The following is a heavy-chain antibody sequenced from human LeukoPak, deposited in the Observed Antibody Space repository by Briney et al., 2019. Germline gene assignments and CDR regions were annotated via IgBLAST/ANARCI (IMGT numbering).Heavy chain of an antibody. CDR2: IYHSGST. CDR3: ARVYTAGLYFFDG. J-gene: IGHJ4*02. V-gene: IGHV4-38-2*02. Sequence: SETLSLTCTVSGDSISSAHYWGWIRQPPGKGLEWIGIIYHSGSTYYNPSLKSRVTFSVETSKNQFSLKLNSVTAADTAVYYCARVYTAGLYFFDGWGQGTLVTVSS. D-gene: IGHD6-13*01. CDR1: GDSISSAHY.